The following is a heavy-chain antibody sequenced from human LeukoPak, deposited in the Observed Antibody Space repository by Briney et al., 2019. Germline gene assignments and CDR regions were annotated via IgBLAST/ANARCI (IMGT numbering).Heavy chain of an antibody. CDR3: ARVGHYYGSGSYWENDAFDI. V-gene: IGHV4-59*01. CDR2: IYYSGST. D-gene: IGHD3-10*01. J-gene: IGHJ3*02. Sequence: PSETLSLTCTVSGGSISSYYWSWIRQPPGKGLEWVGYIYYSGSTNYNPSLKSRLSISVDTSKNQFSLKLSSVTAADTAVYYCARVGHYYGSGSYWENDAFDIWGQGTMVTVSS. CDR1: GGSISSYY.